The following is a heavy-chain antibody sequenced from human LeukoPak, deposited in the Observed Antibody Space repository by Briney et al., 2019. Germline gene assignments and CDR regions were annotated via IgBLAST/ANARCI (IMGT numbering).Heavy chain of an antibody. CDR3: ARVLRYFDWHTGPFDY. D-gene: IGHD3-9*01. CDR2: IYYSGST. CDR1: GSSFSSYY. V-gene: IGHV4-59*01. Sequence: RPSETLSLTCTVSGSSFSSYYWSWIRQPPGKGLEWIGYIYYSGSTNYNPSLKSRVTISVDTSKNQFSLKLSSVTAADTAVYYCARVLRYFDWHTGPFDYWGQGTLVTVSS. J-gene: IGHJ4*02.